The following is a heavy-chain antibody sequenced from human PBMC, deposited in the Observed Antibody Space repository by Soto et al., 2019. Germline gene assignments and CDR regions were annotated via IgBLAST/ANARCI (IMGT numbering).Heavy chain of an antibody. Sequence: GGSLRLSCAASGFTFSSYSMNWVRQAPGKGLEWVSSISSSSSYIYYADSVKGRFTISRDNAKNSLYLQMNSLRAEDTAVYYCARAGGEGDYVWGSYRYNYYYYGMDAWGQGTTVTVS. CDR1: GFTFSSYS. V-gene: IGHV3-21*01. CDR3: ARAGGEGDYVWGSYRYNYYYYGMDA. D-gene: IGHD3-16*02. J-gene: IGHJ6*02. CDR2: ISSSSSYI.